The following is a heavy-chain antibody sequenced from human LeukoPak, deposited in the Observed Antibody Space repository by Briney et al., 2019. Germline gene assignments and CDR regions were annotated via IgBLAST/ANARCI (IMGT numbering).Heavy chain of an antibody. CDR3: AKDLTYYHEFLDY. CDR2: ISYDGGDK. CDR1: GFTFTTYA. D-gene: IGHD3-22*01. V-gene: IGHV3-30*18. J-gene: IGHJ4*02. Sequence: GGSLRLSCAASGFTFTTYAMHWARQAPGKGLEWVAVISYDGGDKYYADSVKGRFIISRDNSKNTLYMQMNSLTAEDTAVYYCAKDLTYYHEFLDYWGQGTLVTVSS.